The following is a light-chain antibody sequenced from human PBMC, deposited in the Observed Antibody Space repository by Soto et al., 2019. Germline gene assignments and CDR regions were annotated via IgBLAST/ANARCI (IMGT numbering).Light chain of an antibody. CDR3: HQYCSPALT. CDR2: GAS. V-gene: IGKV3-20*01. Sequence: EIVLTQSPGTLSLSPGERATLSCRASQSVNSSYSAWYQQKRGPAPMLLIYGASSRATGIPDRCSGSGSGTAFTLTIRGLEPEDVAVYYCHQYCSPALTFGGGTKVEIK. J-gene: IGKJ4*01. CDR1: QSVNSSY.